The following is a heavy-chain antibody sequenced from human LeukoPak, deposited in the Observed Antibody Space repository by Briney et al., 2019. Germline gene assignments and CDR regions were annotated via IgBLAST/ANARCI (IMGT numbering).Heavy chain of an antibody. D-gene: IGHD3-22*01. V-gene: IGHV3-43*02. CDR2: ISGDGGST. CDR3: AKDTDAYYYDR. J-gene: IGHJ4*02. Sequence: PGGSLRLPCAASGFTFDDYAMHWVRQAPGKGREWVSLISGDGGSTYYADSVKGRFTISRDNSKTSLYLQMNSLRTEDTALYYCAKDTDAYYYDRWGQGTLVTVSS. CDR1: GFTFDDYA.